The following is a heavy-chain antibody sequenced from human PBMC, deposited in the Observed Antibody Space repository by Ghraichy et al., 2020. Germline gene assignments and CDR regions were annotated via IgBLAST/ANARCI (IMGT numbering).Heavy chain of an antibody. CDR1: GGSFSSYY. CDR3: ARGREDDDWGGYAPPAAFDL. V-gene: IGHV4-34*01. Sequence: SETLSLTCAVSGGSFSSYYWAWIRQSPGKGLEWIGEINYSGTSNYNPSLKNRVSMSVDASKSHFSLNLKSLTAADTAVYYCARGREDDDWGGYAPPAAFDLWGQGNLVTVS. J-gene: IGHJ4*02. CDR2: INYSGTS. D-gene: IGHD3-3*01.